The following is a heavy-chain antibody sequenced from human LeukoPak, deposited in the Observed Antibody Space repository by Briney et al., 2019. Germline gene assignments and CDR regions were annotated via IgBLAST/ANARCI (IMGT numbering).Heavy chain of an antibody. CDR2: ITGSGTNR. CDR1: GFTFSNYA. Sequence: GASLRLSCVASGFTFSNYAMSWVRQAPGKGLEWVSAITGSGTNRYYADSLKGRFTTSRDNSKNTVFLQMNSLRHEDTAIYYCVIWGDYDVLTGYYVPVYWGQGTLVTVAS. J-gene: IGHJ4*02. D-gene: IGHD3-9*01. CDR3: VIWGDYDVLTGYYVPVY. V-gene: IGHV3-23*01.